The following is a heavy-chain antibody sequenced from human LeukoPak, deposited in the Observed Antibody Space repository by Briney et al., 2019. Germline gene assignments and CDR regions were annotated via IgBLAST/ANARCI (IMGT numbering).Heavy chain of an antibody. CDR1: GFTFSSYA. CDR2: IGTRGDDT. CDR3: AKERPSRWSRPIGS. Sequence: GGSLRLFCAASGFTFSSYAMRWVRQAPGRGLEWVSSIGTRGDDTYYADSVKGRFTISRDNSKNTLYLRMNSLRAEDTAVYYCAKERPSRWSRPIGSWGQGTLVTVSS. J-gene: IGHJ5*02. D-gene: IGHD6-13*01. V-gene: IGHV3-23*01.